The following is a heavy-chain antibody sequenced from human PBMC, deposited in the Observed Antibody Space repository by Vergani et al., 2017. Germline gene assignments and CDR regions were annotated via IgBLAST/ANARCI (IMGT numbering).Heavy chain of an antibody. CDR1: GGSISSYY. V-gene: IGHV4-59*01. CDR3: ARGMPAWFDS. D-gene: IGHD2-2*01. CDR2: LYYRGST. Sequence: QVQLQESGPGLVKPSETLSLTCIVSGGSISSYYWTWTRQPPGTGLEWIGYLYYRGSTNYNPSLKSRVTISVDTSKNQFSLKLSSVTTADTAVYFCARGMPAWFDSWGQGTLVTVSS. J-gene: IGHJ5*01.